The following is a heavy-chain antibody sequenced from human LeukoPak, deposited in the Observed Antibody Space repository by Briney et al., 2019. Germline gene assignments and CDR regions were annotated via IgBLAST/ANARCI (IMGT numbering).Heavy chain of an antibody. Sequence: GGSLRLSCAASGFTVSSNYMSWVRQAPGKGLEWVSVIYSGGSTYYSDSVKGRFTISRDNSKNTLYLQMNSLRAEDTAVYYCARGAVTTYSEAGAFDIWGQGTMVTVSS. CDR2: IYSGGST. D-gene: IGHD4-17*01. CDR3: ARGAVTTYSEAGAFDI. J-gene: IGHJ3*02. V-gene: IGHV3-53*01. CDR1: GFTVSSNY.